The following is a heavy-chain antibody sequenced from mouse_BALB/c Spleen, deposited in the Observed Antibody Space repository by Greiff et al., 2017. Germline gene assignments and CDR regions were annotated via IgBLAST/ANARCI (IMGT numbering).Heavy chain of an antibody. D-gene: IGHD2-3*01. Sequence: EVQLQQSGPGLVKPSQSLSLTCTVTGYSITSDYAWNWIRQFPGNKLEWMGYISYSGSTSYNPSLKSRISITRDTSTNQFFLQLNSVTTEDTATYYCARGGNGYYEGWFAYWGQGTLVTVSA. CDR3: ARGGNGYYEGWFAY. CDR1: GYSITSDYA. V-gene: IGHV3-2*02. CDR2: ISYSGST. J-gene: IGHJ3*01.